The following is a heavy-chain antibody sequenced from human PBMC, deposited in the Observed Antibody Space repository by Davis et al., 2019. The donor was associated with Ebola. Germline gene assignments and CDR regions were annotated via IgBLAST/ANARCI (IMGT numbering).Heavy chain of an antibody. V-gene: IGHV4-59*08. CDR2: IYYSGTT. J-gene: IGHJ4*02. Sequence: PSETLSLTCTVSGGSISSYYWSWIRQPPGKGLEWIGYIYYSGTTNYNPSLKSRVTISVDTSKNQFSLKLSSVTAADTAVYYCARTGYDILTGYYRYLYGYWGQGTLVTVSS. CDR1: GGSISSYY. CDR3: ARTGYDILTGYYRYLYGY. D-gene: IGHD3-9*01.